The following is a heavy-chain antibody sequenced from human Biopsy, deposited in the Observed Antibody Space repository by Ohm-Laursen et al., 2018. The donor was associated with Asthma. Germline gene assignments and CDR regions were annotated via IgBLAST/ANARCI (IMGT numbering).Heavy chain of an antibody. J-gene: IGHJ4*02. CDR3: AWPDMVASIFRV. D-gene: IGHD3-3*01. V-gene: IGHV1-3*01. CDR1: GYTFTSYA. Sequence: SVKVSCKASGYTFTSYALHWVRQAPGLRPEWMGRSNADYGNTKYSQKFQGRLTITRDTSASTVYMELSALTSEDTAVYFCAWPDMVASIFRVWGQGTLVTVSS. CDR2: SNADYGNT.